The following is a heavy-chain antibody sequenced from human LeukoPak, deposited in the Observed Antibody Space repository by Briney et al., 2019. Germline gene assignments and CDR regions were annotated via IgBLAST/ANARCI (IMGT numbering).Heavy chain of an antibody. CDR2: VYHSGST. D-gene: IGHD1-26*01. CDR1: GYSISGGHY. Sequence: PSETLSLTCAVSGYSISGGHYWGWIRQPPGKGLEWIGSVYHSGSTYYNPSLKSRVTISVDTSKTQLSLKLSSVTAADTAVYYCARDSTKYSGSFLDYWGQGTLVTVSS. CDR3: ARDSTKYSGSFLDY. V-gene: IGHV4-38-2*02. J-gene: IGHJ4*02.